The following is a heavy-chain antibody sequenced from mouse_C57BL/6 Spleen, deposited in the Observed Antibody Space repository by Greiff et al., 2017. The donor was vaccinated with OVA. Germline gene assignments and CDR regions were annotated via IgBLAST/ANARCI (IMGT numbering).Heavy chain of an antibody. J-gene: IGHJ1*03. CDR1: GFTFTDYY. D-gene: IGHD2-1*01. V-gene: IGHV7-3*01. CDR3: TGYGNYRYCDV. CDR2: IRNKANGYTT. Sequence: EVKLVESGGGLVQPGGSLSLSCAASGFTFTDYYMSWVRQPPGKALEWLGFIRNKANGYTTEYSASVKGRFTISRDNSQSIHYHQMSALSAEDGANYYATGYGNYRYCDVWGTGTTVTVSS.